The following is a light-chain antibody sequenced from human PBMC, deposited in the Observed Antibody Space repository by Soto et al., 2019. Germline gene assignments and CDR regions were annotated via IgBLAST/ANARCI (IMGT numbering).Light chain of an antibody. V-gene: IGKV3D-20*02. CDR3: QQRSNWPPT. CDR2: GAS. CDR1: QSVSSSY. Sequence: EIVLTQSPGTLSLSPGERATLSCRASQSVSSSYLAWYQQKPGQAPRLLIYGASSRATGIPDRFSGSGSGTDFTLTISRLEPEDIAVYYCQQRSNWPPTFGQGTKVDI. J-gene: IGKJ1*01.